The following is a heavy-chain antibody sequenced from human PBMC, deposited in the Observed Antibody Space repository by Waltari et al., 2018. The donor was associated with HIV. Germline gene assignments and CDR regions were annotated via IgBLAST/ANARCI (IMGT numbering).Heavy chain of an antibody. Sequence: EVQLVESGGGLVKPGGSLRLSCAASGFTFSSYSMNWVRQAPGKGLEWGSSISSSSSYIYYAESVKGRFTISRDNAKNALYLQMNSLRAEDTAVYYCARDISYYYGMDVWGQGTTVTVSS. D-gene: IGHD3-9*01. CDR1: GFTFSSYS. J-gene: IGHJ6*02. CDR2: ISSSSSYI. V-gene: IGHV3-21*01. CDR3: ARDISYYYGMDV.